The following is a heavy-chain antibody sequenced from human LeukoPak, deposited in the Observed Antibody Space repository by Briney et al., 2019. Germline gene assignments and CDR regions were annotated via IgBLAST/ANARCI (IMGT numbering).Heavy chain of an antibody. D-gene: IGHD3-22*01. J-gene: IGHJ4*02. CDR3: AGGGDYDSSGYSFDY. V-gene: IGHV4-34*01. Sequence: SETLSLTCAVYGGSFSGYYWSWIRQPPGKGLEWSGEINHSGSTNYNPSLKSRVTISVDTSKNQFSLKLSSVTAADTAVYYCAGGGDYDSSGYSFDYWGQGTLVTVSS. CDR1: GGSFSGYY. CDR2: INHSGST.